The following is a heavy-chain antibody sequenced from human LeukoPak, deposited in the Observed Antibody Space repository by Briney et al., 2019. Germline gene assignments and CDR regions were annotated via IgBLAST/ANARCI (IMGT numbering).Heavy chain of an antibody. Sequence: PGGSLRLSCAASGFTFSDYYMSWIRQAPGKGLEWVSYISSSGSTIYYADSVKGRITISRDNAKNSLYLQMNSLRAEDTAVYYCARDKNYYDSSGYYHYWGQGTLVTVSS. D-gene: IGHD3-22*01. CDR1: GFTFSDYY. CDR2: ISSSGSTI. J-gene: IGHJ4*02. V-gene: IGHV3-11*01. CDR3: ARDKNYYDSSGYYHY.